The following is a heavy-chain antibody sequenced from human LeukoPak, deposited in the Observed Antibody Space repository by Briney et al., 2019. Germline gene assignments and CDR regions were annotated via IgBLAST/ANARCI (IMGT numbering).Heavy chain of an antibody. V-gene: IGHV6-1*01. CDR1: GDSVSSNSTA. D-gene: IGHD2-15*01. J-gene: IGHJ5*01. CDR2: TYYGSTWYN. Sequence: QSLSLTCAISGDSVSSNSTAWNWIRQSPARGLEWLGMTYYGSTWYNDYAVSVKSPITINPDTSKNQFSLQLNSVTAEDTAVYYCAREIVVALKWFDSWGQGTLVTVSS. CDR3: AREIVVALKWFDS.